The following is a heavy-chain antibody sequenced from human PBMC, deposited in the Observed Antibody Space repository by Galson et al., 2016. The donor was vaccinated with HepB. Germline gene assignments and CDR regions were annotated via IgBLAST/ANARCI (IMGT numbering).Heavy chain of an antibody. Sequence: SLRVSCAASGFSVSSKYMSWVRQAPGKGLEWVSSIYSGGATYYADFVKGRFTISRDNSKNTLYLYVNNLTAGDTAIYYCGKHGGFDYWGQGALVTVSS. J-gene: IGHJ4*02. V-gene: IGHV3-53*01. CDR1: GFSVSSKY. CDR3: GKHGGFDY. D-gene: IGHD3-16*01. CDR2: IYSGGAT.